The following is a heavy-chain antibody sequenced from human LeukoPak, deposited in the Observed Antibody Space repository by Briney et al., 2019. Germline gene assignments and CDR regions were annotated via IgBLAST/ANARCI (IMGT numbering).Heavy chain of an antibody. CDR1: GFTFSSYG. CDR3: TKGSGYSYGDFDY. CDR2: ISGSGGST. Sequence: GGSLRLSCAASGFTFSSYGMSWVRQAPGKGLEWVSAISGSGGSTYYADSVKGRFTISRDNSKNTLYLQMNSLRAEDTAVYYCTKGSGYSYGDFDYWGQGTLVTVSS. V-gene: IGHV3-23*01. J-gene: IGHJ4*02. D-gene: IGHD5-18*01.